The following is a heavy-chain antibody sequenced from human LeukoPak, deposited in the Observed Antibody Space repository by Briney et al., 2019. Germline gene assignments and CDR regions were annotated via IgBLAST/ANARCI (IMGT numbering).Heavy chain of an antibody. CDR1: GFTFSAYA. D-gene: IGHD3-10*01. V-gene: IGHV3-23*01. J-gene: IGHJ4*02. Sequence: GGSLRLSCAASGFTFSAYAMSWVRQAPGKGLEWVSSIGGSGYSIYYGDSVKGRFTTSRDYSKNALYLQMNILRAEDTAIYYCVKGGAFGSGSYFDYCGQGTLVIVSS. CDR2: IGGSGYSI. CDR3: VKGGAFGSGSYFDY.